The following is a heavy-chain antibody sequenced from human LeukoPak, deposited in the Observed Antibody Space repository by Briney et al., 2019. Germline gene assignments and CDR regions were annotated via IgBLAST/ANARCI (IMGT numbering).Heavy chain of an antibody. CDR1: GGSFSGYY. CDR2: INHSGST. V-gene: IGHV4-34*01. J-gene: IGHJ5*02. D-gene: IGHD4-11*01. CDR3: ARLAVDYSNYVGWFDP. Sequence: ASETLSLTCAVYGGSFSGYYWSWIRQPPGKGLEWIGEINHSGSTNYNPSLKSRVTISVDTSKNQFSLKLSSVTAADTAVYYCARLAVDYSNYVGWFDPWGQGTLVTVSS.